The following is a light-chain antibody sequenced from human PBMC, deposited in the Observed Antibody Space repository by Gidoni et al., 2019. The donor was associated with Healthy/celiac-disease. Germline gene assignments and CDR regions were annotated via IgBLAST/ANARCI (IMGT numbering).Light chain of an antibody. CDR1: QSVSSN. V-gene: IGKV3-15*01. CDR2: GAS. CDR3: QQYNNWPYT. Sequence: EIVMTQSPATLSVSPGERATLSCRASQSVSSNLAWYQQKPGQAPRLRIYGASTRAAGIPARFSGSGSETEFTLTISSLQSEDFAVYYCQQYNNWPYTFGQGTKLEIK. J-gene: IGKJ2*01.